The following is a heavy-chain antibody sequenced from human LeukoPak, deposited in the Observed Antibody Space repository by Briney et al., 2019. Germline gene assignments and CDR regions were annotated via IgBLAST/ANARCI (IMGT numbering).Heavy chain of an antibody. CDR2: IYFSGST. J-gene: IGHJ4*02. CDR1: GGSISSHSYH. D-gene: IGHD3-16*02. CDR3: ARGRYNSKTDFDY. V-gene: IGHV4-39*07. Sequence: SETLSLTCTVSGGSISSHSYHWGWIRQPPGKGLEWIGSIYFSGSTYFNPSFKSRVSISLDTSKNQFSLELSSVTAADTAVYYCARGRYNSKTDFDYWGQGTLVTVSS.